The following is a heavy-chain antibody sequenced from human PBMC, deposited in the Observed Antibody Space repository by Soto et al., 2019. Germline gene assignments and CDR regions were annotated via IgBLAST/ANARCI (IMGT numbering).Heavy chain of an antibody. CDR2: IKQDGSGK. J-gene: IGHJ4*02. Sequence: EVQLVESGGGVVQPGGSLRLSWAASGFTFSSYWMSWVRHARGMGLEWVANIKQDGSGKYYVDSVKGRFTSSRDNAKHSLYLQMNSLRAEDTAVYYGARDNGEMATIYGGQGTLVTVSS. CDR3: ARDNGEMATIY. CDR1: GFTFSSYW. D-gene: IGHD5-12*01. V-gene: IGHV3-7*01.